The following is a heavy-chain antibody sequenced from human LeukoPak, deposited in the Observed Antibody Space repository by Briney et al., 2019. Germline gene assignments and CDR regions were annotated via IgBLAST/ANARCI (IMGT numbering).Heavy chain of an antibody. V-gene: IGHV4-34*01. CDR3: ASLTTVTQGYFDS. CDR2: ISRSGST. J-gene: IGHJ4*02. Sequence: PSETLSLTCAVYGGSFSGYYWSWIRQPPGKGLEWIGEISRSGSTNYNPSLKSRVTISVDASKNQFSLKPSSVTATDTAVYYCASLTTVTQGYFDSWGQGTLVTVSS. D-gene: IGHD4-17*01. CDR1: GGSFSGYY.